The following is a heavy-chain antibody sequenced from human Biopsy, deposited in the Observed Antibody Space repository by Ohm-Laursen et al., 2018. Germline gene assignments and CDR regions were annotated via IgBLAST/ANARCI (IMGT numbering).Heavy chain of an antibody. Sequence: SVKVSCKASGYSFTGHYIYWVRQAPGKGLEWMGWINPNTDGTYYAQRFRGRVTFTSDTSISTVYMEVSSLRSDDTAVFYCARGRQFSYSGLDYDYYGMDVWGQGTTVSVSS. CDR3: ARGRQFSYSGLDYDYYGMDV. CDR2: INPNTDGT. J-gene: IGHJ6*02. CDR1: GYSFTGHY. V-gene: IGHV1-2*02. D-gene: IGHD1-1*01.